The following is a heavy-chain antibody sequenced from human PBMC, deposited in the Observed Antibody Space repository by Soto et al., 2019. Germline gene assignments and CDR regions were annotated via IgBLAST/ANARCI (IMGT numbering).Heavy chain of an antibody. J-gene: IGHJ4*02. D-gene: IGHD2-15*01. Sequence: ASVKVSCKVSGYTLTELSMHWVRQAPGKGLEWMGGFDPEDGETIYAQKFQGRVTMTEDTSTDTAYMELRSLRSEDTAVYYCATGYGSGGSCYSGPPVPSDYWGQGTLVTVSS. CDR1: GYTLTELS. CDR3: ATGYGSGGSCYSGPPVPSDY. CDR2: FDPEDGET. V-gene: IGHV1-24*01.